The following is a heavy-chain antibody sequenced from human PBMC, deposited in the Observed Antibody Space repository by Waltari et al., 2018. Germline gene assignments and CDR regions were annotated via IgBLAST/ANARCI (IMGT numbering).Heavy chain of an antibody. CDR3: SRSGSDDWFDP. CDR1: GYTFTDYY. D-gene: IGHD2-15*01. J-gene: IGHJ5*02. Sequence: EVQLLQSGAEVKKPGATVKISCKSSGYTFTDYYTHWVKQTPGKGLEWMGRVGPKDGETIYAEKFQDRVTISADTSTDTVYMIMNGLRFDDTALYFCSRSGSDDWFDPWGRGTPVTVVS. V-gene: IGHV1-69-2*01. CDR2: VGPKDGET.